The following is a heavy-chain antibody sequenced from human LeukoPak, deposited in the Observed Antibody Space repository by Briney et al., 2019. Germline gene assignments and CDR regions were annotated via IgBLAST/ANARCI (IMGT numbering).Heavy chain of an antibody. J-gene: IGHJ5*02. CDR3: ARVGGWEADDDLSDYKLDRDHNQFDL. D-gene: IGHD3-10*01. CDR2: VYHRGYT. CDR1: GYSISSEYY. Sequence: SETLSLTCTLSGYSISSEYYWGWIRQSPGKGLEWIGSVYHRGYTYYSPSLRTRITMSVDTPKNQFSLKLTSVTAADTAVYYCARVGGWEADDDLSDYKLDRDHNQFDLWGQGTLVTVSS. V-gene: IGHV4-38-2*02.